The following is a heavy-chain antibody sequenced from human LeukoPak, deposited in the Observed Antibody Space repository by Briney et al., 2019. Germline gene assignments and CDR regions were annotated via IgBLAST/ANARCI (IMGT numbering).Heavy chain of an antibody. CDR1: GFTFSSYW. V-gene: IGHV3-30*03. CDR3: AREGFSGGSCFDY. D-gene: IGHD2-15*01. J-gene: IGHJ4*02. CDR2: ISYDGSNK. Sequence: GGSLRLSCAASGFTFSSYWMSWVRQAPGKGLEWVAVISYDGSNKYYADSVKGRFTISRDNSKNTLYLQMNSLRAEDTAVYYCAREGFSGGSCFDYWGQGTLVTVSS.